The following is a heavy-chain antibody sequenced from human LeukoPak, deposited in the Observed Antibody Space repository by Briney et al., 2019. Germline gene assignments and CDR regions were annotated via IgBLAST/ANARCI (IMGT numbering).Heavy chain of an antibody. CDR3: AMNRATYDY. CDR2: MKDGGNDI. J-gene: IGHJ4*02. D-gene: IGHD1-26*01. Sequence: GGSLRLSCTASGFTFKNYPMTWVRQAPGKGLEWVASMKDGGNDIQYADSVKGRFTISRDNPKNSLYLQMNTLGAEDTAVYYCAMNRATYDYWGQGTLVTVSS. V-gene: IGHV3-7*01. CDR1: GFTFKNYP.